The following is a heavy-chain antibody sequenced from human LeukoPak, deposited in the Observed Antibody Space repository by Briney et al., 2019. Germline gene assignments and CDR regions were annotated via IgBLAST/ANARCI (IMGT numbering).Heavy chain of an antibody. J-gene: IGHJ6*03. CDR3: ASIIRGYSYGSYYYYYMDV. CDR1: GGTFSSYA. CDR2: IIPIFGTA. Sequence: SVKVSCKASGGTFSSYAISWVRQAPGQGLEWMGGIIPIFGTANYAQKFQGRVTITADESTSTAYMELSSLRSEDTAVYYCASIIRGYSYGSYYYYYMDVWGKGTTVTVSS. D-gene: IGHD5-18*01. V-gene: IGHV1-69*13.